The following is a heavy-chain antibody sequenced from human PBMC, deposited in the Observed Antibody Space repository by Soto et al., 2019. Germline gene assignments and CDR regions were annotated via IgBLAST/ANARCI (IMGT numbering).Heavy chain of an antibody. CDR3: AGPVESHHDAFDI. V-gene: IGHV4-31*03. J-gene: IGHJ3*02. D-gene: IGHD3-3*01. CDR1: GGSISSGGYY. Sequence: SETLSLTCTVSGGSISSGGYYWSWIRQHPGKGLEWIGYIYYSGSTYYNPSLKSRVTISVDTSKNQFSLKLSSVTAADTAVYYCAGPVESHHDAFDIWGQGTMVTVSS. CDR2: IYYSGST.